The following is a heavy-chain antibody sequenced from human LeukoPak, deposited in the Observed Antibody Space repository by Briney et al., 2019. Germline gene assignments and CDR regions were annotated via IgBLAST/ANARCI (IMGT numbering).Heavy chain of an antibody. V-gene: IGHV3-30*02. D-gene: IGHD5-12*01. CDR2: IQDDGSNK. CDR3: AKGHPPGIVAIGIFDY. J-gene: IGHJ4*02. CDR1: GFTFSSYG. Sequence: PGGSLRLSCAASGFTFSSYGMHWVRQAPGKGLEWVTFIQDDGSNKYYADSVEGRFTISRDKSKNTLYLHMNSLRAEDTAVYYCAKGHPPGIVAIGIFDYWGQGTLVTVSS.